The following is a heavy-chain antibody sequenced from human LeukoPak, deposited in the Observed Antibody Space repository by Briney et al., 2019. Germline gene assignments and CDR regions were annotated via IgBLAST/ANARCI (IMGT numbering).Heavy chain of an antibody. CDR1: GFTFDDYG. CDR3: ANVDTATTHDY. D-gene: IGHD5-18*01. V-gene: IGHV3-20*04. Sequence: GGSLRLSCAASGFTFDDYGMSWVRQAPGKGLEWVSGINWNGGNTGYADSVKGRFTISRDNSKNTLYLQMNSLRAEDTAVYYCANVDTATTHDYWGQGTLVTVSS. J-gene: IGHJ4*02. CDR2: INWNGGNT.